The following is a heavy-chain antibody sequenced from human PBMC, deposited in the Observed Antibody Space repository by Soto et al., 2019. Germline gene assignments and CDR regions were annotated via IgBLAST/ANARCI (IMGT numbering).Heavy chain of an antibody. D-gene: IGHD3-9*01. V-gene: IGHV3-30*18. Sequence: PGGSLRLSCAASGFTFSSYGMHWVRQAPGKGLEWVAVISYDGSNTYYADSVKGRFTISRDNSKNTLYLQMNSLRAEDTAVYYCAKPVLRYFDWLFTHNWFDPWGQGTLVTVSS. J-gene: IGHJ5*02. CDR3: AKPVLRYFDWLFTHNWFDP. CDR1: GFTFSSYG. CDR2: ISYDGSNT.